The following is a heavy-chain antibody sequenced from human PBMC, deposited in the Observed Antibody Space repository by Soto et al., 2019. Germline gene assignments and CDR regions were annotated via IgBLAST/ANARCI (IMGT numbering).Heavy chain of an antibody. Sequence: LSLTETGSSGSVGSYCWSWIRQHIGKGPEWIGYTYYNGDTKYNPALKSRVTMSVDTSKNQFSLRLSSVTAADTAVYFCARGPGYIDGWRTFDFRGRRILVTVYS. J-gene: IGHJ4*02. V-gene: IGHV4-59*02. D-gene: IGHD6-19*01. CDR3: ARGPGYIDGWRTFDF. CDR2: TYYNGDT. CDR1: SGSVGSYC.